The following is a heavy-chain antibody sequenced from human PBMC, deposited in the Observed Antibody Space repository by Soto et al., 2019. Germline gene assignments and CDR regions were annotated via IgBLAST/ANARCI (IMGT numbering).Heavy chain of an antibody. D-gene: IGHD5-12*01. CDR3: ARDGEMATMTSLFGY. V-gene: IGHV4-61*01. J-gene: IGHJ4*02. Sequence: PSETLSLTCTVSGGSVSSDTHYWSWIRQPPGRRLEWIGFIYSSGSTNYNPSLKSRVTMSVDTSKNQFSLKLRSVIVADTAVYYCARDGEMATMTSLFGYWGQGTLVTVSS. CDR2: IYSSGST. CDR1: GGSVSSDTHY.